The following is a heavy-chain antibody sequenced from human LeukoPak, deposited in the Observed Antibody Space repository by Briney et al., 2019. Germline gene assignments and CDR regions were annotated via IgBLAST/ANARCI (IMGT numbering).Heavy chain of an antibody. J-gene: IGHJ4*02. Sequence: SETLSLTCTVSSGSISSYYWGWIRQPPGKGLEWIGSIYYSGSTYYNPSLKSRVTISVDTSKNQFSLKLSSVTAADTAVYYCARVGPFFDYWGQGTLVTVSS. CDR3: ARVGPFFDY. V-gene: IGHV4-39*01. CDR1: SGSISSYY. CDR2: IYYSGST.